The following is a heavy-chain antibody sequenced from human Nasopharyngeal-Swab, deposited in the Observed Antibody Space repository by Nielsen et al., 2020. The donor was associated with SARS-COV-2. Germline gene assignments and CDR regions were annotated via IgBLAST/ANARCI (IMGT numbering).Heavy chain of an antibody. CDR1: GFSLSTSGVG. Sequence: SGPTLVKPTQTLTLTCTFSGFSLSTSGVGVGWIRQPPGKALEWLALIYWDDDMRYSPPLKSRLTITKDTSKNQVVLTMTNMDPVDTATYYCARQGDYDILTGYGYWGQGTLVTVSS. CDR3: ARQGDYDILTGYGY. J-gene: IGHJ4*02. CDR2: IYWDDDM. V-gene: IGHV2-5*02. D-gene: IGHD3-9*01.